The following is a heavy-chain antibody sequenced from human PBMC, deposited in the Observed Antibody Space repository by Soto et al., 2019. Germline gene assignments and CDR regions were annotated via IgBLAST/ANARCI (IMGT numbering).Heavy chain of an antibody. CDR2: ISGSGDGT. D-gene: IGHD2-21*01. J-gene: IGHJ5*02. CDR3: AKDRLYGYSPRGS. Sequence: EVQLLESGGGLVQPGGSLRLSCAASGFSFSTYAMHWVRQAPGKGLEWVSAISGSGDGTYFADSVKGRFTISRDNSKDMLYLQMSSLRADDTAVYYCAKDRLYGYSPRGSWGQGTLVTVSS. V-gene: IGHV3-23*01. CDR1: GFSFSTYA.